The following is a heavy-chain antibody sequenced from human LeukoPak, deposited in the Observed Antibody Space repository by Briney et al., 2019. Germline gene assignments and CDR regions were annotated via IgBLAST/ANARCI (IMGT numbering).Heavy chain of an antibody. CDR2: ISAYNGNT. CDR3: ARDPTIFGVVAFDY. CDR1: GYTFTSYG. D-gene: IGHD3-3*01. Sequence: GASVKVSCKASGYTFTSYGISWVRQAPGQGLEWMGWISAYNGNTNYAQKLQGRVTMTTDTSTSTAYMELRSLRSDDTAVYYCARDPTIFGVVAFDYWGQGTLVTVSS. J-gene: IGHJ4*02. V-gene: IGHV1-18*01.